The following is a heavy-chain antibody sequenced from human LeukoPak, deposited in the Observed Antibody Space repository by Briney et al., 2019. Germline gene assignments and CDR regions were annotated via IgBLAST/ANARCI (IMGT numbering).Heavy chain of an antibody. CDR1: GYTLTELS. V-gene: IGHV1-24*01. CDR3: ATAGPYYGMDV. J-gene: IGHJ6*02. Sequence: ASVKVSCKVSGYTLTELSMHWVRQAPGKGLEWMGGFDPEDGETIYAQKFQGRVTVTEDTSTDTAYMELSSLRSEDTAVYYCATAGPYYGMDVWGQGTTVTVSS. CDR2: FDPEDGET.